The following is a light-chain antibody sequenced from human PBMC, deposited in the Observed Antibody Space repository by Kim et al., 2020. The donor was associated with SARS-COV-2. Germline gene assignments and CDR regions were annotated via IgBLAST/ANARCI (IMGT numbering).Light chain of an antibody. Sequence: EIVFTQSPVTLSLSPGERATLSCRASQTVSSYLAWYQQKPGQAPRLLIYDASNRATGIPARFIGSGSGTDFTLTISSLEPEDFAVYYCQQRSNWPITFGQGTRLEIK. V-gene: IGKV3-11*01. CDR2: DAS. J-gene: IGKJ5*01. CDR3: QQRSNWPIT. CDR1: QTVSSY.